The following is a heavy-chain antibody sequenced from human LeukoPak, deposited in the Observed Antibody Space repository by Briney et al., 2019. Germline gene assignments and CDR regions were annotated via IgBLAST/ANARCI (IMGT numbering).Heavy chain of an antibody. CDR3: ARADRGSIDY. V-gene: IGHV3-7*01. CDR2: IRPDANDG. J-gene: IGHJ4*02. D-gene: IGHD3-10*01. CDR1: GFSFSHYW. Sequence: PGGSLRLSCAASGFSFSHYWMAWVRQAPGKGLEWVAIIRPDANDGSYVDSVKGRFTISRDNAKNSLYLQLHSPRAEDTAVYFCARADRGSIDYWGQGALVTVSS.